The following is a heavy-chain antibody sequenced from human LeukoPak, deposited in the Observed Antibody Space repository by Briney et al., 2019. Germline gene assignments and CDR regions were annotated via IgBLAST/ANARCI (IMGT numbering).Heavy chain of an antibody. V-gene: IGHV4-59*01. J-gene: IGHJ4*02. CDR1: GGSISSYY. D-gene: IGHD3-22*01. CDR3: ARSSTFNYYDSSGYYVSDY. Sequence: PSETLSLTCTVSGGSISSYYWSWIRQPPGKGLEWIGYIYYSGSTNYNPSLKSRVTISVDTSKNQFSLNLSSVTAADTAVYYCARSSTFNYYDSSGYYVSDYWGQGTLVTVSS. CDR2: IYYSGST.